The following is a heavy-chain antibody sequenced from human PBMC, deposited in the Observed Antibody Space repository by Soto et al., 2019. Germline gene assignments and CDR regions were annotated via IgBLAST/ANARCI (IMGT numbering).Heavy chain of an antibody. Sequence: SVKVSCKASGGTISSYTSSWGRQAPGQGLEWMGRIIPILGIANYAQKFQGRVAITADKSTSTAYMELSSLRSEDTAVYYCALKYFIVATIPYYMDVWGKGTTVTVSS. V-gene: IGHV1-69*02. J-gene: IGHJ6*03. CDR3: ALKYFIVATIPYYMDV. CDR2: IIPILGIA. CDR1: GGTISSYT. D-gene: IGHD5-12*01.